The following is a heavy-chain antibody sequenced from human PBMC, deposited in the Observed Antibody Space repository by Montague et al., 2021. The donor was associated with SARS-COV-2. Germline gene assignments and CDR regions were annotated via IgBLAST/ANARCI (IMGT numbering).Heavy chain of an antibody. CDR3: ARGARQGYGFRLGSFDS. J-gene: IGHJ4*02. V-gene: IGHV4-34*01. Sequence: SETLSLTCAVYGGSFSGYYGNWSRQPPGKWREWIGEINHSGSTNYNPSLKSRVTMSVDTSKNQFSLKLSSVTAADTAVYYCARGARQGYGFRLGSFDSWGQGTLVTVSS. CDR2: INHSGST. CDR1: GGSFSGYY. D-gene: IGHD3-10*01.